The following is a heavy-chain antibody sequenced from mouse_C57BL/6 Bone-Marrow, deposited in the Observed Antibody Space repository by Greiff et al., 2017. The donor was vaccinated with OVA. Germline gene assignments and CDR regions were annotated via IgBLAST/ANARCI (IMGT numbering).Heavy chain of an antibody. D-gene: IGHD1-1*01. J-gene: IGHJ2*01. CDR1: GFTFSDYY. CDR3: ARDRGVVAPYFDY. V-gene: IGHV5-16*01. CDR2: INYDGSST. Sequence: DVKLVESEGGLVQPGSSMKLSCTASGFTFSDYYMAWVRQVPEKGLEWVANINYDGSSTYYLDSLKSRFIISRDNAKNILYLQMSSLKSEDTATYYCARDRGVVAPYFDYWGQGTTLTVSS.